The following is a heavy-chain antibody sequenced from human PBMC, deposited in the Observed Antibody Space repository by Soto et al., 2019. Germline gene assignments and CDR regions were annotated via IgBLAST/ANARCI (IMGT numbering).Heavy chain of an antibody. Sequence: QVQLVQSGAEVKKPESSVKVSCKAPGGTFSTYAISWVRQATGQGLEWMGGIIPMFGTANYVQRFQDRVTITADESTNTVYMELSSLRSEDTAVYFCASGIQLWLRRINNGYSGWGQGTLVTVSS. CDR1: GGTFSTYA. D-gene: IGHD5-18*01. V-gene: IGHV1-69*12. J-gene: IGHJ4*02. CDR3: ASGIQLWLRRINNGYSG. CDR2: IIPMFGTA.